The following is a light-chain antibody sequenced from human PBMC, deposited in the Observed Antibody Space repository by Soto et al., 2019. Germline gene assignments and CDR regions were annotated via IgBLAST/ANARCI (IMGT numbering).Light chain of an antibody. CDR2: RNN. J-gene: IGLJ2*01. V-gene: IGLV1-47*01. CDR3: AAWDSSLGGPA. Sequence: QSVLTQPPSASATPGQRVTISCSGSDSNIGSKYVYWYQQLPGTAPKLLMYRNNQRPSGVPDRFSGSKSLAINGLRSEDEADYYCAAWDSSLGGPAFGGGTKLTGL. CDR1: DSNIGSKY.